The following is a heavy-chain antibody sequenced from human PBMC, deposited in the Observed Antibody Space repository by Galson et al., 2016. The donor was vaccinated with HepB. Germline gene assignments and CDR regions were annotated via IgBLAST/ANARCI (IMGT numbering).Heavy chain of an antibody. CDR1: GDSIITTTYY. V-gene: IGHV4-61*01. D-gene: IGHD5-18*01. CDR2: NYNSETT. CDR3: ARGRYAMAGGYYFDY. Sequence: ETLSLTCSVSGDSIITTTYYWTWIRQPPGKGLEWIGYNYNSETTYYNPSLKSRVTIAVDTSKNQCSLRLRSVTAADTAVYYCARGRYAMAGGYYFDYWGQGTLVAVSS. J-gene: IGHJ4*02.